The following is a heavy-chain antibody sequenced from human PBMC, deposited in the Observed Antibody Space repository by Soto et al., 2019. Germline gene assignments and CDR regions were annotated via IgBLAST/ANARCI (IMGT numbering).Heavy chain of an antibody. CDR3: ARLYSGSYFAY. J-gene: IGHJ4*02. D-gene: IGHD1-26*01. Sequence: QITLKESGPTLVKPTQTLTLTCTFSGFSLNINGVGVGWIRQPPGKALEWLALIYWDDDKRYSPSLKSRLTITKDTSKNHVVLTMPNMAPVDTATYYCARLYSGSYFAYWGQGTLVTVSS. CDR1: GFSLNINGVG. V-gene: IGHV2-5*02. CDR2: IYWDDDK.